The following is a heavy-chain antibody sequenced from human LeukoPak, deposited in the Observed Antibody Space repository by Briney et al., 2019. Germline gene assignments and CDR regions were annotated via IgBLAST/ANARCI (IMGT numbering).Heavy chain of an antibody. CDR1: GFTFSSYD. D-gene: IGHD3-10*01. CDR2: ISSGSTYM. V-gene: IGHV3-21*01. J-gene: IGHJ4*02. CDR3: ARDMGVIFSVFDY. Sequence: GGSLRLSCGASGFTFSSYDMIWVRQAPGMGLEWVSSISSGSTYMHYADSVKGRFTVSRDNAKNSLYLQMNSLRAEDTAVYYCARDMGVIFSVFDYWGQGTLVTVSS.